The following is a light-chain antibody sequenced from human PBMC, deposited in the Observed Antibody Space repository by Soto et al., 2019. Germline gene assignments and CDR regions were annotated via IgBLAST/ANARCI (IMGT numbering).Light chain of an antibody. CDR3: QQYNNWPMYT. CDR1: KSVSSN. J-gene: IGKJ2*01. CDR2: DAS. V-gene: IGKV3-15*01. Sequence: EIVMTQSPATLSVSPGERAILSCRASKSVSSNLAWYQQKPGQAPRLLIYDASTRATGVPARFSGSGSGTESTLTISSLQSEDFAVYYCQQYNNWPMYTFGQGTKLDIK.